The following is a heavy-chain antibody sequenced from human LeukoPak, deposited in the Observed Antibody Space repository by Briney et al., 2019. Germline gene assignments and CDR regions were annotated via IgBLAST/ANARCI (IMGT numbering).Heavy chain of an antibody. V-gene: IGHV5-51*01. J-gene: IGHJ5*02. Sequence: GEPPKISCKGSGYSFTSYWIGWVRQMPGKGLEWMGIIYPCDSDTRYSPSFQGQVNISADKSISAAYLQWSSLKASDTAVYYCARTTDYLNWFDPWGQGTLVTVSS. D-gene: IGHD4-11*01. CDR2: IYPCDSDT. CDR1: GYSFTSYW. CDR3: ARTTDYLNWFDP.